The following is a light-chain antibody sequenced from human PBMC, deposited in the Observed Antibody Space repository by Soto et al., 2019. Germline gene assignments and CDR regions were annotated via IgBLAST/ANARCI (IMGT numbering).Light chain of an antibody. V-gene: IGKV3-15*01. CDR3: QQYDDWPPWT. Sequence: EIVMTQSPATLSVSPGERATLSCRASQSVDTNLAWYQQKPGQAPRVLIYGASTRAAGIPARFSGSGSGTEFTLTISSLQSEDFAVYYCQQYDDWPPWTFGQGIKVEIK. CDR2: GAS. CDR1: QSVDTN. J-gene: IGKJ1*01.